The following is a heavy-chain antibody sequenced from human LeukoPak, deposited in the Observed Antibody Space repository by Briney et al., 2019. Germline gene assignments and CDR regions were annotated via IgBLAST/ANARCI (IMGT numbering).Heavy chain of an antibody. J-gene: IGHJ4*02. Sequence: ASVKVSCKVSGYILTELSIHWVRQAPGKGLEGMGGFDPEHGETIYAQKFQGRVTMTEDTSTDTAYMELSSLRSEDTAVYYCATSPGHYFDRGGYIYDYWGQGTLVTVSS. V-gene: IGHV1-24*01. CDR2: FDPEHGET. CDR1: GYILTELS. CDR3: ATSPGHYFDRGGYIYDY. D-gene: IGHD3-22*01.